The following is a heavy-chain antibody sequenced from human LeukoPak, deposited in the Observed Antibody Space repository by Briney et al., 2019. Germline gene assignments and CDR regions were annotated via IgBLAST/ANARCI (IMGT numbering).Heavy chain of an antibody. J-gene: IGHJ3*02. D-gene: IGHD3-3*01. CDR3: FSYYDFWSGYSKPDDAFDI. V-gene: IGHV4-39*01. CDR1: GGSISSSSYY. Sequence: SETLSLTCTVSGGSISSSSYYWGWIRQPPGKGLEWIGSIFYSGSTYYNPSLKSRVTISVDTSKNQFSLKLSSVTAADTAVYYCFSYYDFWSGYSKPDDAFDIWGQGTMVTVSS. CDR2: IFYSGST.